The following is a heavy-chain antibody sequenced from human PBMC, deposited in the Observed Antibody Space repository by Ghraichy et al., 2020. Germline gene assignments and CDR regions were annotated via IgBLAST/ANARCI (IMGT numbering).Heavy chain of an antibody. D-gene: IGHD3-9*01. CDR1: GFTFSSYS. V-gene: IGHV3-48*01. CDR2: ISSSGSTI. J-gene: IGHJ5*02. CDR3: ARGSSYYDILTGFDWFDP. Sequence: GGSLRLSCAASGFTFSSYSMNWVRQAPGKGLEWVSYISSSGSTIYYADSVKGRFTISRDNAKNSLHLQMNSLRAEDTAVYYCARGSSYYDILTGFDWFDPWGQGTLVTVSS.